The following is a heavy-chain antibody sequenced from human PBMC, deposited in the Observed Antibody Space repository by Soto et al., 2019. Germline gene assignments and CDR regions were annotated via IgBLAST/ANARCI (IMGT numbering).Heavy chain of an antibody. J-gene: IGHJ4*02. D-gene: IGHD7-27*01. CDR2: IIPIFGTA. CDR3: ARANWYSEY. CDR1: GGTFISYA. Sequence: ASVKVSCKASGGTFISYAISWVRQAPGQGLEWMGGIIPIFGTANYAQKFQGRVSMSVDTSKNRVSLNLTSLTAADTAIYYCARANWYSEYWGQGTLVTVSS. V-gene: IGHV1-69*06.